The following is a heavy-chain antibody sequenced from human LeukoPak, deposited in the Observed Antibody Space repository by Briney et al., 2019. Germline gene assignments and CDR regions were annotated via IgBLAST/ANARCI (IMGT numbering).Heavy chain of an antibody. Sequence: PSETLSLTCTVSGGSISNYIWSWIRQPPGKGLEWVSGISTRGGGIYYADSVKGRFTISRDNSKNTLYLQVKSLRAGDTAVYYCAKDGFDYYDSSGYYYFDYWGQGTLVTVSS. CDR2: ISTRGGGI. V-gene: IGHV3-23*01. D-gene: IGHD3-22*01. CDR1: GGSISNYI. CDR3: AKDGFDYYDSSGYYYFDY. J-gene: IGHJ4*02.